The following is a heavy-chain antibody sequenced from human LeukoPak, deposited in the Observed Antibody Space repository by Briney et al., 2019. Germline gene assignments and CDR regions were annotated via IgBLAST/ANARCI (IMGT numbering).Heavy chain of an antibody. Sequence: SVKVSCKASGGTFSSYAISWVRQAPGQGLEWKGRIIPIFGTANYAQKFQGRVTITTDESTSTAYMELSSLRSEDTAVYYCARDQYDILTGYRLDYWGQGTLVTVSS. D-gene: IGHD3-9*01. CDR1: GGTFSSYA. CDR3: ARDQYDILTGYRLDY. CDR2: IIPIFGTA. V-gene: IGHV1-69*05. J-gene: IGHJ4*02.